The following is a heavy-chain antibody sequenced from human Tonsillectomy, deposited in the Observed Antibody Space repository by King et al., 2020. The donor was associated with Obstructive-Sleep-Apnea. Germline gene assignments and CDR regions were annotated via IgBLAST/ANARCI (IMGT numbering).Heavy chain of an antibody. D-gene: IGHD1-26*01. CDR3: ARPGVGASSIIEY. CDR1: GFTFSDSG. J-gene: IGHJ4*02. CDR2: IRFDGSEN. V-gene: IGHV3-30*02. Sequence: LVESGGGVVQPGRSLRLSCAASGFTFSDSGMHWVRQTPGKGLEWVSFIRFDGSENYYADSVKGRFTISRDNSRNTLYLPMNSLRVEDTAVYYCARPGVGASSIIEYWGQGTLVTVSS.